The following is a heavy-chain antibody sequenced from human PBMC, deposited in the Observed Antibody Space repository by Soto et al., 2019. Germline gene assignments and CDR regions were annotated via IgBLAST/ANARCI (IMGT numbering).Heavy chain of an antibody. V-gene: IGHV3-30-3*01. Sequence: GGSLRLSCAASGLTSSGKTMYWVRQAPGKGLEWVALIAPDASQIYYADSVKGRFTISRDNSKNTLYLQMNSLRAEDTSLYLCATDIHATWLLNSWGQGTLVTVSS. CDR3: ATDIHATWLLNS. CDR1: GLTSSGKT. CDR2: IAPDASQI. J-gene: IGHJ4*02. D-gene: IGHD2-2*02.